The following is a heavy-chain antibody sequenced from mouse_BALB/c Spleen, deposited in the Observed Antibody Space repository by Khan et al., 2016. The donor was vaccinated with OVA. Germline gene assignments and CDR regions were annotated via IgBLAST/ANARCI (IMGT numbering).Heavy chain of an antibody. Sequence: DVQLQESGPGLVKPSRSLSLTCTVTGYSITSGYGWNWIRPFPGNKLEWIGYISYSGSTNYNPSLKSRISITRDTSKNQFFLQLNSVTTEATATYYCARTARIKYWGQGTTLTVSS. D-gene: IGHD1-2*01. CDR3: ARTARIKY. V-gene: IGHV3-2*02. J-gene: IGHJ2*01. CDR1: GYSITSGYG. CDR2: ISYSGST.